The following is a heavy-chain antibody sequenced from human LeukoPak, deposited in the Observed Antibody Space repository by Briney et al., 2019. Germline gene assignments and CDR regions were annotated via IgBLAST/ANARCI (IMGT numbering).Heavy chain of an antibody. J-gene: IGHJ6*02. Sequence: SVKVSCKASGGTFSSYAISWVRQAPGQGLEWMGRIIPILGIANYAQKFQGRVTITADKSTSTAYMELSSLRSEDTAVNYCARAKKRSGYYYYYGMDVWGQGTTVTVSS. V-gene: IGHV1-69*04. D-gene: IGHD3-16*01. CDR2: IIPILGIA. CDR1: GGTFSSYA. CDR3: ARAKKRSGYYYYYGMDV.